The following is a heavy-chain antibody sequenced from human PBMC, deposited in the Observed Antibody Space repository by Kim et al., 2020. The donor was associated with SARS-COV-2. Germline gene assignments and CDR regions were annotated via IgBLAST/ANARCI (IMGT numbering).Heavy chain of an antibody. CDR2: INHSGST. CDR3: ARGPAMVRGVIRDYYGRDV. J-gene: IGHJ6*01. CDR1: GGSFSGYY. Sequence: SETLSLTCAVYGGSFSGYYWSWIRQPPGKGLEWIGEINHSGSTNYNPSLKSRVTISVDTSKNQFSLKLSSVTAADTAVYYCARGPAMVRGVIRDYYGRDV. D-gene: IGHD3-10*01. V-gene: IGHV4-34*01.